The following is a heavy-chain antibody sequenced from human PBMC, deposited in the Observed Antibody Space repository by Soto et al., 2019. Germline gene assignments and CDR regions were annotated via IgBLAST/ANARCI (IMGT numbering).Heavy chain of an antibody. CDR2: IYYSGST. J-gene: IGHJ4*02. CDR3: ARLDIVVVPAIDY. Sequence: PSETLSLTCTVSGGYIRSSSYYWGWIRQPPGKGLEWIGSIYYSGSTYYNPSLKSRVTISVDTSKNQFSLKLSSVTAADTAVYYCARLDIVVVPAIDYWGQGTLVTVSS. D-gene: IGHD2-2*01. V-gene: IGHV4-39*01. CDR1: GGYIRSSSYY.